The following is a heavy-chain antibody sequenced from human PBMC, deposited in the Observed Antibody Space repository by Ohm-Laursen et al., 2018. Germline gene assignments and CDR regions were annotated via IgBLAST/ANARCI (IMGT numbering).Heavy chain of an antibody. V-gene: IGHV1-2*02. Sequence: SVKVSCKASGGTFSSYGISWVRQAPGQGLEWMGWVNPNSDGTKYTQKFQDRVTMTRDTSISTAYMELSRLRSDDTAVYYCARAAAGMEFYYGMDVWGHGTTVTVSS. J-gene: IGHJ6*02. CDR3: ARAAAGMEFYYGMDV. CDR2: VNPNSDGT. D-gene: IGHD6-13*01. CDR1: GGTFSSYG.